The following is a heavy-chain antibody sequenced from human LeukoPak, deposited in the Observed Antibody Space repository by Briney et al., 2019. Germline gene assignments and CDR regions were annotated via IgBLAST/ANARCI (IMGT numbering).Heavy chain of an antibody. CDR3: AKDLGDSSGYYYDAFDI. CDR2: ISYDGSNK. V-gene: IGHV3-30*18. Sequence: GRSLRLPCAASGFTFSSYGMHWVRQAPGKGLEWVAVISYDGSNKYYADSVKGRFTITRDNSKNTLYLQMNSLRAEDTAVYYCAKDLGDSSGYYYDAFDIWGQGTMVTVSS. J-gene: IGHJ3*02. CDR1: GFTFSSYG. D-gene: IGHD3-22*01.